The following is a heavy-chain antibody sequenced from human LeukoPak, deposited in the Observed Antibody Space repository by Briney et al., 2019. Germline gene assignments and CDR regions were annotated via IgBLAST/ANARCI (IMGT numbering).Heavy chain of an antibody. CDR2: IRSSGSTK. Sequence: PGGSLRLSCAASGFTFSSSEMNWVRQAPGKGLEWISYIRSSGSTKYYADSVKGRFTISRDNAKNSLYLQMNSLRAEDTAVYYCARGPPACSTNCYGYLDYWGQGTLVTVPS. V-gene: IGHV3-48*03. CDR1: GFTFSSSE. CDR3: ARGPPACSTNCYGYLDY. D-gene: IGHD2-2*01. J-gene: IGHJ4*02.